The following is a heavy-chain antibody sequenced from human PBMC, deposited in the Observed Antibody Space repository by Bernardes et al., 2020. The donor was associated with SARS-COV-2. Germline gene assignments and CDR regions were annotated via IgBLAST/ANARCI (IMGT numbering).Heavy chain of an antibody. J-gene: IGHJ4*02. CDR1: GFTFSTYG. Sequence: GGSLRLSCAASGFTFSTYGMTWVRQAPGKGLEWVSVISGSGDTTDYAHSVKGRFTIYRDNPKNTVYLQMNSLRAEDTAVYYCAKDLGDYTDSFYWDSWGQGTLVTVSS. CDR3: AKDLGDYTDSFYWDS. V-gene: IGHV3-23*01. CDR2: ISGSGDTT. D-gene: IGHD3-16*01.